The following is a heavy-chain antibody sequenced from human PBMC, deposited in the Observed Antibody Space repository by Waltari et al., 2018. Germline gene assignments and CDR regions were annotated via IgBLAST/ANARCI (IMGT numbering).Heavy chain of an antibody. D-gene: IGHD1-26*01. CDR3: AKDFYSAYGGDFFDH. Sequence: EVQLLESGGGLVQPGGSLRLSCAASGLTFSNYAMSWVRQAPGKGLGWVSLITAKGDETYYPDSVKGRFTISRDNSRNTLYLQLRSLRAEDTAVYYWAKDFYSAYGGDFFDHGGQGTLVTVAA. V-gene: IGHV3-23*01. J-gene: IGHJ4*02. CDR1: GLTFSNYA. CDR2: ITAKGDET.